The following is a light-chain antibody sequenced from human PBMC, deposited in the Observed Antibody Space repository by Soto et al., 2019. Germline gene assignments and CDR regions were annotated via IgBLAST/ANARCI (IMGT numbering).Light chain of an antibody. J-gene: IGKJ1*01. CDR3: QQSFSSPPT. Sequence: DIQMTQSPSSLSASVGDRVTITCRASQIISTYLNWYQQKPGKDPKLLIFAASILQSGVPSRFSGSGSGTDFTLTISSLQPEDFATYYCQQSFSSPPTFGQGTKVEIK. CDR2: AAS. CDR1: QIISTY. V-gene: IGKV1-39*01.